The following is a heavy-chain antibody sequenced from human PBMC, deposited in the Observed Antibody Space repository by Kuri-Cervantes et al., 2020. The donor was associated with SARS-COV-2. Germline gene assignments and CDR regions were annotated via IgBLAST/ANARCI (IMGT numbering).Heavy chain of an antibody. J-gene: IGHJ6*03. Sequence: GESLKISCAASGFTFSSYEMNWVRQAPGKGLEWVSYISSSGSTTYYADSVKGRFTISRGNSKNTLYLQMNSLRAEDTAVYYCAKASLVGYYYYYMDVWGKGTTVTVSS. CDR2: ISSSGSTT. V-gene: IGHV3-48*03. CDR3: AKASLVGYYYYYMDV. CDR1: GFTFSSYE. D-gene: IGHD1-26*01.